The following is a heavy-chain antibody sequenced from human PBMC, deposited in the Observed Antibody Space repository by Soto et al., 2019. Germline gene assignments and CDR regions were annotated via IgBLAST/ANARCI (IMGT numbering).Heavy chain of an antibody. J-gene: IGHJ6*02. D-gene: IGHD5-18*01. CDR1: GGTFSTYA. CDR3: ARAAYSYGTAYLSYYYSMDV. CDR2: IIPTFGTA. V-gene: IGHV1-69*01. Sequence: QVQLVQSGAEVKKPGSSVKVSCKASGGTFSTYAISWVRQAPGQGLEWVGGIIPTFGTANYAQKFQGRVTITADESTSTAYMELSSLRSEDTAVYYCARAAYSYGTAYLSYYYSMDVWGQGTTVTVSS.